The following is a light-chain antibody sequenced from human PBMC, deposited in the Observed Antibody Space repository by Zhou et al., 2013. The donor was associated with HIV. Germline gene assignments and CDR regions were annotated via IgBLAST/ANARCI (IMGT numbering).Light chain of an antibody. CDR2: RAS. Sequence: DIQMTQSPSTLSASVGDRVTMTCRASQNIINLLAWFQQKPGKVPELLIYRASTLQSGVPSRFSGSGSGTDFTLTINSLQPEDFATYYCQQVNSYPQNFGGGPRWRSN. J-gene: IGKJ4*01. V-gene: IGKV1-5*01. CDR1: QNIINL. CDR3: QQVNSYPQN.